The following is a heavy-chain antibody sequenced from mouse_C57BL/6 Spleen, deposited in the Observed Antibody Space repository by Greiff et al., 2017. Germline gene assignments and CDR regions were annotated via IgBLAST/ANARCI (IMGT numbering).Heavy chain of an antibody. D-gene: IGHD1-1*01. CDR2: IYPRSGNT. CDR1: GYTFTSDG. Sequence: QVQLQQSGAELARPGASVKLSCKASGYTFTSDGISWVKQRTGQGLEWIGEIYPRSGNTYYTEQFKGKATLTADKSSSTAYMELRSTTSDDSAVDFGARTGTTVVAIDYWGQGTTLTVSS. CDR3: ARTGTTVVAIDY. V-gene: IGHV1-81*01. J-gene: IGHJ2*01.